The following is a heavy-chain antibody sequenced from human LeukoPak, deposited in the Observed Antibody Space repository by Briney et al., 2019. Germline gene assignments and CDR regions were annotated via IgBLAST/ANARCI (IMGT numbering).Heavy chain of an antibody. CDR2: IYSGGST. D-gene: IGHD6-13*01. V-gene: IGHV3-66*01. CDR1: GFTVSSNY. Sequence: RGSLRLSCAAFGFTVSSNYMTWVRQAPGKGLEWVSVIYSGGSTYYADSVRGRFTISRDNSKNTLYLQMSSLRAEDTALYYCATERDSSIDYWGQGTLVTVS. J-gene: IGHJ4*02. CDR3: ATERDSSIDY.